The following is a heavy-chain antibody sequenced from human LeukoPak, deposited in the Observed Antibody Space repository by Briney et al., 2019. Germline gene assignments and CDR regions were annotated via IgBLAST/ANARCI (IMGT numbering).Heavy chain of an antibody. V-gene: IGHV3-23*01. D-gene: IGHD3-10*01. J-gene: IGHJ4*02. CDR3: AKVAGWFGELSEYYFDY. Sequence: GGTLRLSCAASGFTFSSYGMSWVRQAPGKGLEWVSAISGSGGSTYYADSVKGRFTISRDNSKNTLYLQMNSLRAEDTAVYYCAKVAGWFGELSEYYFDYWGQGTLVTVPS. CDR1: GFTFSSYG. CDR2: ISGSGGST.